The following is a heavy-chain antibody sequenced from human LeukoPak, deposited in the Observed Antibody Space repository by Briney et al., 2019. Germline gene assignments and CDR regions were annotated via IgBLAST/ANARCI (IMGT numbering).Heavy chain of an antibody. D-gene: IGHD2-8*01. J-gene: IGHJ5*02. CDR2: ISGSGGST. Sequence: PGGSLRLSCAASGFTFSNYAMNWVRLAPAKGLEWVSGISGSGGSTYYADSVKGRFTISRDNSKNTLYLQMNSLRAEDTALYYCAKGDGVNHYHWFDPWGQGTLVTVSS. CDR1: GFTFSNYA. V-gene: IGHV3-23*01. CDR3: AKGDGVNHYHWFDP.